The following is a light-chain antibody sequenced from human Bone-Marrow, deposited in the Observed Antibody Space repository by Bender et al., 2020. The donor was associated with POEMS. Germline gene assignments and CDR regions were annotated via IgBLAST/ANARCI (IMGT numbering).Light chain of an antibody. CDR3: CSYAGSSTYV. J-gene: IGLJ1*01. V-gene: IGLV2-23*02. CDR1: NSGIGSGNY. Sequence: QSALTQPASVSGSPGQSISISCSGTNSGIGSGNYVSWCQHHPGQAPKLILYSVNNRPSGVSHRFSGSKSGNTASLTISGLQAEDEADYYCCSYAGSSTYVFGTGTKVTVL. CDR2: SVN.